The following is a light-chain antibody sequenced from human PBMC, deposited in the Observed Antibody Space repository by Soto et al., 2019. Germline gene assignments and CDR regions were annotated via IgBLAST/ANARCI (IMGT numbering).Light chain of an antibody. Sequence: QSALTQPACVSGTPGQSITISCSGTSSDVGSYDHVAWYQQFPGKTPKLMIYEVSNRPSGVSSRFSGSKSGNTASLTISGLQAEDEADYYCISYTGSSTSYVFGSGTKV. V-gene: IGLV2-14*01. CDR3: ISYTGSSTSYV. CDR1: SSDVGSYDH. CDR2: EVS. J-gene: IGLJ1*01.